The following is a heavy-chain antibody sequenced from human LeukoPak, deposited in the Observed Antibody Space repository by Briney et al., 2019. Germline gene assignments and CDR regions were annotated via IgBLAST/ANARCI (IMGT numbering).Heavy chain of an antibody. Sequence: GGSLRLSCAASGFTFSSYWMYWVRQAPGKGLVWVSRIKSDGSSTAYADSVKGRFTISRDNAKNTLYLQMNSLRAEDTAVYFCASYNWNFLNDYWGQGTLVTVSS. J-gene: IGHJ4*02. CDR3: ASYNWNFLNDY. CDR2: IKSDGSST. CDR1: GFTFSSYW. V-gene: IGHV3-74*01. D-gene: IGHD1-7*01.